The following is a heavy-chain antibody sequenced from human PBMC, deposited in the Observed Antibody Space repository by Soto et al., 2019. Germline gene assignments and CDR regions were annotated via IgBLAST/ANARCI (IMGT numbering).Heavy chain of an antibody. Sequence: SETLSLTCTVSGGSISSYYWSWIRQPPGKGLEWIGYIYYSGSTNYNPSLKSRVTISVDTSKNQFSLKLSSVTAADTAVYYCARVFGATFFDYWGQGTLVTVS. CDR2: IYYSGST. CDR3: ARVFGATFFDY. CDR1: GGSISSYY. V-gene: IGHV4-59*01. D-gene: IGHD3-10*01. J-gene: IGHJ4*02.